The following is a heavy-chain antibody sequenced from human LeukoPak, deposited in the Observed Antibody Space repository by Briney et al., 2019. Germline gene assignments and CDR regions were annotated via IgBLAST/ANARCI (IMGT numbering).Heavy chain of an antibody. CDR1: GASISGYY. CDR3: ARINTVFGVAAKYNWFDP. CDR2: IYYSGST. V-gene: IGHV4-59*01. D-gene: IGHD3-3*01. Sequence: SETLSLTCTVSGASISGYYCNWLRQAPGKGLEWIGQIYYSGSTNYNPSLKSRVTISVDTSKNQFSLKLTSVTAADTAVYYCARINTVFGVAAKYNWFDPWGQGTLVTVSS. J-gene: IGHJ5*02.